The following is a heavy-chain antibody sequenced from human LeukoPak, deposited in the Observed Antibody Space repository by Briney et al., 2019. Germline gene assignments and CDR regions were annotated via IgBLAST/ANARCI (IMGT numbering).Heavy chain of an antibody. J-gene: IGHJ3*02. CDR3: ARVHDRRGAFDI. Sequence: SETLSLTCAVSGYSIGSGYYWGWIRQPPGQGLEWIGSIYHDGSTYNHPSLKSRVSISVDTSKKQFSLKLSSVTAADPAVYYCARVHDRRGAFDIWGQGTRVTVSS. V-gene: IGHV4-38-2*01. CDR2: IYHDGST. CDR1: GYSIGSGYY. D-gene: IGHD3-22*01.